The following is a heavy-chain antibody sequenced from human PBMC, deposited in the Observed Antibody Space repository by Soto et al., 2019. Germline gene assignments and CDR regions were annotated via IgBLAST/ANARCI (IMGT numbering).Heavy chain of an antibody. CDR1: GFTFSSYG. Sequence: PGGSLRLSCAASGFTFSSYGMHWVRQAPGKGLEWVAVISYDGSNKYYADSVKGRFTISRDNSKNTLYLQMNSLRDEDTAVYYCARDPNYYDSSGQGPNWFDPWGQGTLVTVSS. CDR2: ISYDGSNK. CDR3: ARDPNYYDSSGQGPNWFDP. J-gene: IGHJ5*02. D-gene: IGHD3-22*01. V-gene: IGHV3-30*03.